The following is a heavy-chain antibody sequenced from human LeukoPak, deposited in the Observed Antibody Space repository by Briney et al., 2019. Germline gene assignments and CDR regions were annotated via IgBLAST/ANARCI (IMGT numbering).Heavy chain of an antibody. CDR2: IYYSGST. J-gene: IGHJ4*02. V-gene: IGHV4-59*01. D-gene: IGHD5-12*01. Sequence: SETLSLTCTVSGGSISCYYWSWIRQPPGKGLEWIGYIYYSGSTNYNPSLKSRVTISVDTSKNQFSLKLSSVTAADTAVYYCAREHIVATPYFDYWGQGTLVTVSS. CDR3: AREHIVATPYFDY. CDR1: GGSISCYY.